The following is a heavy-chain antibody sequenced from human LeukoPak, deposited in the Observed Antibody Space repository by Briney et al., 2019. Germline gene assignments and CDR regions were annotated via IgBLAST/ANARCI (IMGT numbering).Heavy chain of an antibody. CDR2: ISYDGSNK. V-gene: IGHV3-30-3*01. D-gene: IGHD6-19*01. Sequence: GGSLRLSCAASGFTFSNAWMSWVRQAPGKGLEWVAVISYDGSNKYYADSVKGRFTISRDNSKNTLYLQMNSLRAEDTAVYYCARDLTTVAGTSPYLDYWGQGTLVTVSS. CDR3: ARDLTTVAGTSPYLDY. J-gene: IGHJ4*02. CDR1: GFTFSNAW.